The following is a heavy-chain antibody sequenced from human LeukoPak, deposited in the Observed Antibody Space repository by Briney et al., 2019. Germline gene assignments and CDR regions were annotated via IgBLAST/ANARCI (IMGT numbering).Heavy chain of an antibody. CDR3: ARELIRGP. Sequence: ASVKVSCKASGYTFNSYGFSWVRQAPGQGLEWMGWINPNSGGTNYAQKFQGRVTMTRDTSISTAYMELSRLRSDDTAVYYCARELIRGPWGQGTLVTVSS. CDR1: GYTFNSYG. D-gene: IGHD3-16*01. V-gene: IGHV1-2*02. CDR2: INPNSGGT. J-gene: IGHJ5*02.